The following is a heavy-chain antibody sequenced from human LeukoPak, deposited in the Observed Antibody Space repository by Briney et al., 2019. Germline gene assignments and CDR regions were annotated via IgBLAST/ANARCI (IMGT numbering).Heavy chain of an antibody. Sequence: SETLTLTCTVSGGSIGTYYWSWIRQPPGKGLEWIGYIFYSGSTNYNPSLKSRVTISVDTSKNQFSLKLSSVTAADTAVYYCARAVTSYGPFYYWGQGTLVTVSS. CDR1: GGSIGTYY. CDR2: IFYSGST. V-gene: IGHV4-59*01. CDR3: ARAVTSYGPFYY. J-gene: IGHJ4*02. D-gene: IGHD5-18*01.